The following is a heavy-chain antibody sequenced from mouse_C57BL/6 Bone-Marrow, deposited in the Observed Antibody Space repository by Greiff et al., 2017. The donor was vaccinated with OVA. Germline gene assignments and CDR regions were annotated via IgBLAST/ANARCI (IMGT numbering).Heavy chain of an antibody. V-gene: IGHV5-4*01. D-gene: IGHD1-1*01. CDR2: ISDGGSYT. CDR1: GFTFSSYA. Sequence: EVMLVESGGGLVKPGGSLKLSCAASGFTFSSYAMSWVRQTPEKRLEWVATISDGGSYTYYPDNVKGRFTISRDNAKNNLYLQMIHLKSEDTAIDYCAREGTGSSEGDYWGQGTTLTVSS. J-gene: IGHJ2*01. CDR3: AREGTGSSEGDY.